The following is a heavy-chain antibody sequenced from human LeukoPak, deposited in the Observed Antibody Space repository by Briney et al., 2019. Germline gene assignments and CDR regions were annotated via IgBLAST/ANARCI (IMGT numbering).Heavy chain of an antibody. J-gene: IGHJ3*02. V-gene: IGHV3-30-3*01. CDR1: GFTFSSYA. Sequence: GGSLRLSCAASGFTFSSYAMHWVRQAPGKGLEWVAVISYDGSNKYYADSVKGRFTISRDNSKNTLYLQMNSLRAEDTAVYYCARSLHHSSGYWSTPHDAFDIWGQGTMVTVSS. D-gene: IGHD3-22*01. CDR2: ISYDGSNK. CDR3: ARSLHHSSGYWSTPHDAFDI.